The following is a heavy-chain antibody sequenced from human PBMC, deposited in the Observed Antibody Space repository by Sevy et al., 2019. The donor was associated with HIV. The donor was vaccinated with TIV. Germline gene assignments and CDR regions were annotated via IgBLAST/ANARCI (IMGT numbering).Heavy chain of an antibody. J-gene: IGHJ4*02. Sequence: GGSLRLSCAASGFSLSDYAIHWARQGPVKGLEWLTVISFEGGNKYYADSVKGRFTISRENSKNTVSLQMNSLGPDDTALYYCARGRYNSGLRLDIWGRGILVTVSS. V-gene: IGHV3-30-3*01. CDR3: ARGRYNSGLRLDI. CDR2: ISFEGGNK. D-gene: IGHD5-12*01. CDR1: GFSLSDYA.